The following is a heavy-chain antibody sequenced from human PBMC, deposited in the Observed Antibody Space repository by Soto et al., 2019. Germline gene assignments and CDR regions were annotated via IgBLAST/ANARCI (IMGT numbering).Heavy chain of an antibody. CDR3: VRDPGSPDSFDS. CDR1: GFNFSPYW. J-gene: IGHJ3*02. Sequence: EVQLVESGGGLVQPGESLRLSCAASGFNFSPYWMHWVRQVPGKGLEWISPICGGGSMTIYADSVKGRFTISRDDAKNTLYLQMNSLRSEDTAVYYCVRDPGSPDSFDSWGQGTKVTVSS. CDR2: ICGGGSMT. V-gene: IGHV3-74*01.